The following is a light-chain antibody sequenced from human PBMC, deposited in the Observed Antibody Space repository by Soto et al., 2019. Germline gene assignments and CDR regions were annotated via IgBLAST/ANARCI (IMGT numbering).Light chain of an antibody. CDR1: QSVSTY. CDR3: QQRSNWPPTWT. Sequence: EIVLTQSPATLSLSPGERATLSCRASQSVSTYLAWYQQKPGQAPRPLIYDASKRATGIPVRFSGSGSGTDFTLTITSLEPEDFGVYYCQQRSNWPPTWTFGQGTKVDIK. V-gene: IGKV3-11*01. CDR2: DAS. J-gene: IGKJ1*01.